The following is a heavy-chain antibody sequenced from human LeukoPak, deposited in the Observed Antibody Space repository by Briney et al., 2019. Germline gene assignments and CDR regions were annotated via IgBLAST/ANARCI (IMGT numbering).Heavy chain of an antibody. Sequence: PGGSLRLSCAASGFTFSNYGMSWVRQAPGKGLEWVSAISGSGGSTYYADSVKGRFTISRDNSKNTLYLQMNSLRAEDTAVYYCAKALYGDFGESWYFDLWGRGTLVTVSS. CDR1: GFTFSNYG. CDR3: AKALYGDFGESWYFDL. V-gene: IGHV3-23*01. J-gene: IGHJ2*01. D-gene: IGHD4-17*01. CDR2: ISGSGGST.